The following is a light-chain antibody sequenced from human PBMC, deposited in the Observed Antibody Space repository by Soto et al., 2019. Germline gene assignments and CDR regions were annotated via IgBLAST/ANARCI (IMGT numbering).Light chain of an antibody. V-gene: IGLV2-23*01. Sequence: QSALTQPASVSGSPGQSITISCTGASSDVGSYNFVSWFQQHPGKAPKLIIYEGGKRPSGVSNRFSGSKSGNTASLTISGLQAEDEADYYCCSYAGSSTYVFGIGTKVTVL. CDR2: EGG. CDR3: CSYAGSSTYV. J-gene: IGLJ1*01. CDR1: SSDVGSYNF.